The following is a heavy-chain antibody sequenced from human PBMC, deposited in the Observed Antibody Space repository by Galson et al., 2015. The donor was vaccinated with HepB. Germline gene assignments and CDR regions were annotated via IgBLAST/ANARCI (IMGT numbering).Heavy chain of an antibody. D-gene: IGHD6-13*01. Sequence: LRLSCAASGFTFSSYSMNWVRQAPGKGLEWVSSISSSSSYIYYADSVKGRFTISRDNAKNSLYLQMNSLRAEDTAVYYCASSSSWGYYGMDVWGQGTTVTVSS. CDR1: GFTFSSYS. V-gene: IGHV3-21*01. CDR3: ASSSSWGYYGMDV. CDR2: ISSSSSYI. J-gene: IGHJ6*02.